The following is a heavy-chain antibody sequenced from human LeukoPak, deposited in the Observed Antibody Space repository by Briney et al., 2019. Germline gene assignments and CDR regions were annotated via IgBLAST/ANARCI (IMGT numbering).Heavy chain of an antibody. CDR3: ARASGTEGGYYYYYYMDV. V-gene: IGHV1-69*13. CDR1: GGTFSSYA. CDR2: IIPIFGTA. Sequence: SVKVSXKASGGTFSSYAISWVRQAPGQGLEWMGGIIPIFGTANYAQKFQGRVTITADESTSTAYMELSSLRSEGTAVYYCARASGTEGGYYYYYYMDVWGKGTTVTVSS. D-gene: IGHD1-26*01. J-gene: IGHJ6*03.